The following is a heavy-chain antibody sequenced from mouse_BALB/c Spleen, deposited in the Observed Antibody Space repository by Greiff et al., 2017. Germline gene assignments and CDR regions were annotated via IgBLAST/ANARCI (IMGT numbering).Heavy chain of an antibody. CDR3: TRSASMVTTWYYFDY. CDR1: GYTFTSYW. V-gene: IGHV1S22*01. J-gene: IGHJ2*01. Sequence: LQQPGSELVRPGASVKLSCKASGYTFTSYWMHWVKQRHGQGLEWIGNIYPGSGSTNYDEKFKSKGTLTVDTSSSTAYMHLSSLTSEDSAVYYCTRSASMVTTWYYFDYWGQGTTLTVSS. CDR2: IYPGSGST. D-gene: IGHD2-10*02.